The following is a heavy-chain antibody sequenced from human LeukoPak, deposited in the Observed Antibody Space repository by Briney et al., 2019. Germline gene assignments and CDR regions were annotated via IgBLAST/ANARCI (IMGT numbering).Heavy chain of an antibody. V-gene: IGHV4-31*03. CDR3: ARADTALAGAFDI. CDR2: IYYSGST. J-gene: IGHJ3*02. D-gene: IGHD5-18*01. CDR1: SGSIRTSY. Sequence: KPSETLPLTCTVSSGSIRTSYCSWIRQHPGKGLEWIAYIYYSGSTYYNPSLKSRVTISVDTSKNQFSLKLSSVTAADTAVYYCARADTALAGAFDIWGQGTMVTVSS.